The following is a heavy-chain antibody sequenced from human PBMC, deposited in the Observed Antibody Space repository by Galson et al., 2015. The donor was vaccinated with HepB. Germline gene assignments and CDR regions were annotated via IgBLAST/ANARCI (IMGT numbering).Heavy chain of an antibody. CDR1: GGSISSSSYY. V-gene: IGHV4-39*07. Sequence: SETLSLTCTVSGGSISSSSYYWGWIRQPPGKGLEWIGEINHSGSTNYNPSLKSRVTISVDTSKNQFSLKLSSVTAADTAVYYCARVKTPRLVLVSGYYGMDVWGQGTTVTVSS. D-gene: IGHD3-9*01. CDR2: INHSGST. CDR3: ARVKTPRLVLVSGYYGMDV. J-gene: IGHJ6*02.